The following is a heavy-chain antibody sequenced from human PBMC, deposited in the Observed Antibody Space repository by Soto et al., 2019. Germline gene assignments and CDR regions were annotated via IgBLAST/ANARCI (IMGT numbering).Heavy chain of an antibody. Sequence: PGGSLRLSCAASGFTFSSYAMSWVRQAPGKGLEWVSAISGSGGSTYYADSVKGRFTISRDNSKNTLYLQMNSLRAEDTAVYYCAKAQLPTSYYYYGMDVWGQGTTVTVSS. J-gene: IGHJ6*02. D-gene: IGHD2-2*01. CDR2: ISGSGGST. CDR1: GFTFSSYA. V-gene: IGHV3-23*01. CDR3: AKAQLPTSYYYYGMDV.